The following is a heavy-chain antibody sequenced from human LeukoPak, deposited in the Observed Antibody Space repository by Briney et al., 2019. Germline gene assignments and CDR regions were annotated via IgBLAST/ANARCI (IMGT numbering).Heavy chain of an antibody. D-gene: IGHD1-7*01. CDR2: IRSGSSTI. CDR1: GFTFSSYG. CDR3: ARDPTGTTDY. J-gene: IGHJ4*02. V-gene: IGHV3-48*02. Sequence: GGSLRLSCAVSGFTFSSYGMNWVRQAPGRGLEWVSYIRSGSSTIYYADSVKGRFTISRDNAKNSLYLQMNSLRDEDTAVFYCARDPTGTTDYWGQGTLVTVSS.